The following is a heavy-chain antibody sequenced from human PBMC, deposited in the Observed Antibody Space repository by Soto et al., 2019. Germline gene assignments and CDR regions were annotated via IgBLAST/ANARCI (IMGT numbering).Heavy chain of an antibody. CDR2: ISSSGSTI. V-gene: IGHV3-11*01. J-gene: IGHJ4*02. CDR1: GFTFSDYY. CDR3: ARDYDSSGYYIPFGGFGY. Sequence: GGSLRLSCAASGFTFSDYYMGWIRQAPGKXLEWVSYISSSGSTIYYADSVKGRFTISRDNAKNSLYLQMNSLRAEDTAVYYCARDYDSSGYYIPFGGFGYWGQGTLVTVSS. D-gene: IGHD3-22*01.